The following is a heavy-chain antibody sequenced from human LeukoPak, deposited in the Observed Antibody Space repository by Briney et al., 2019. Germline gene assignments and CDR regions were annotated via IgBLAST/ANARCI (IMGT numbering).Heavy chain of an antibody. CDR3: ARERSSSGWLNWFDP. CDR1: GGSFSGYY. V-gene: IGHV4-59*01. Sequence: SETLSLTCAVYGGSFSGYYWSWIRQPPGKGLEWIGYIYYSGSTNYNPSLKSRVTISVDTSKNQFSLKLSSVTAADTAVYYCARERSSSGWLNWFDPWGQGTLVTVSS. J-gene: IGHJ5*02. D-gene: IGHD6-19*01. CDR2: IYYSGST.